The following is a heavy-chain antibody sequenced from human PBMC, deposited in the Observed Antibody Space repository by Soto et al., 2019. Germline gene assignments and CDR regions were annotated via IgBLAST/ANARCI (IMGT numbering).Heavy chain of an antibody. CDR1: GFSLSTSGVG. CDR3: AHTVYDFWSGYLFDY. CDR2: IYWEDDK. Sequence: QITLKESGPTLVKPTQTLTLTCTFSGFSLSTSGVGVGWIRQPPGKALEWLALIYWEDDKRYSPSLKSRLTITKDTSKNQVVLTMTNMDPVDTATYYCAHTVYDFWSGYLFDYWGQGTLVTVSS. J-gene: IGHJ4*02. V-gene: IGHV2-5*02. D-gene: IGHD3-3*01.